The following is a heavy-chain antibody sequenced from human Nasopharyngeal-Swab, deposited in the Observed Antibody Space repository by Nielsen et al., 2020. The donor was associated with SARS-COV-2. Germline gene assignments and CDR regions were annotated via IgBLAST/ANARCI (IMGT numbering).Heavy chain of an antibody. CDR2: IYYSGNT. CDR3: ARFGGYYYYYMDV. Sequence: WIRQPPGKGLEWIGYIYYSGNTNYNPSLKSRVTISVDTSKNQFSLKLSSVTAADTAVYYCARFGGYYYYYMDVWGKGTTVTVSS. D-gene: IGHD3-16*01. J-gene: IGHJ6*03. V-gene: IGHV4-59*01.